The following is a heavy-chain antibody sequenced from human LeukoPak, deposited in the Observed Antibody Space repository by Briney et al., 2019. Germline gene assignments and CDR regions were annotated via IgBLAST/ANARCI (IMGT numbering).Heavy chain of an antibody. D-gene: IGHD3-3*01. CDR2: IYHSGST. J-gene: IGHJ4*02. V-gene: IGHV4-59*13. CDR3: ARDRAPFAILLDVSCDY. CDR1: GSSINSFY. Sequence: SETLSLTCTVSGSSINSFYWNWFRQTPGKGLEWIGYIYHSGSTNYNPSLKSRLTISLDASKKQISLSLSSVTAADTAVYYCARDRAPFAILLDVSCDYWGQGTLVTVSS.